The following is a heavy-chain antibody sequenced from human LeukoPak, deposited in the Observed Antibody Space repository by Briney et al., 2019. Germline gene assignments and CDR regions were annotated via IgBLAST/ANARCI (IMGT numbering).Heavy chain of an antibody. CDR1: GYTFTGYY. CDR3: ARVSTYFGVVTDFDY. D-gene: IGHD3-3*01. V-gene: IGHV1-2*02. CDR2: INPNSGGT. Sequence: ASVKVSCKASGYTFTGYYMHWVRQAPGQGLEWMGWINPNSGGTNYAQKFQGRVTMTRDTSISTAYMELSSLRSEDTAVYYCARVSTYFGVVTDFDYWGQGTLVTVSS. J-gene: IGHJ4*02.